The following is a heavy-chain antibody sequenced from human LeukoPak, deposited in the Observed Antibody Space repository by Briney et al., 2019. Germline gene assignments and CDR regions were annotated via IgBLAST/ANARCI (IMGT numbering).Heavy chain of an antibody. CDR1: GDTFSMYT. V-gene: IGHV1-69*01. Sequence: ASVKVSCKASGDTFSMYTFSWVRQAPGQGLEWMGGIIPIFGTANYAQKFQGRVTITADESTSTAYMELSSLRSEDTAVYYCARVSEWLGRKAFDIWGQGTMVTVSS. CDR2: IIPIFGTA. CDR3: ARVSEWLGRKAFDI. J-gene: IGHJ3*02. D-gene: IGHD6-19*01.